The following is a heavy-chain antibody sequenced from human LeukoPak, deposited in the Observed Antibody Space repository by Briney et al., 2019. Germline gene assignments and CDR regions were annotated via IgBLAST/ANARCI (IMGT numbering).Heavy chain of an antibody. V-gene: IGHV4-38-2*02. CDR1: GDSISSGYY. CDR3: ARTYFDILTGYHNH. J-gene: IGHJ5*02. D-gene: IGHD3-9*01. Sequence: PSETLSLTCTVSGDSISSGYYWGWIRQPPGKGLEWIGSIYHSGSTYYNPSLKSRATISVDTSKNQFSLKLSSVTAANTAVYYCARTYFDILTGYHNHWGQGTLVTVSS. CDR2: IYHSGST.